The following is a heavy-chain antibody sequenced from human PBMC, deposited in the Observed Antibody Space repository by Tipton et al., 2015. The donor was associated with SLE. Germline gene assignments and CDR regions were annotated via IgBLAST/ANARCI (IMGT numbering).Heavy chain of an antibody. J-gene: IGHJ4*02. CDR3: ARGPHYYDTSGPIDY. V-gene: IGHV3-23*01. D-gene: IGHD3-22*01. CDR2: VSGGGGRT. CDR1: GFTFNTYA. Sequence: SLRLSCAASGFTFNTYAMTWVRQPPGKGLEWVSTVSGGGGRTHYADSVKGRFTISRDNSKNTLYLQMNSLRAEDTAVYYCARGPHYYDTSGPIDYWGQGTLVTVSS.